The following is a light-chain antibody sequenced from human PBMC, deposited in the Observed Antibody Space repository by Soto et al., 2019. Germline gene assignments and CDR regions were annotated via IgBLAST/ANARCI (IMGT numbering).Light chain of an antibody. J-gene: IGLJ1*01. V-gene: IGLV2-8*01. CDR2: EVV. Sequence: QSVLTQPPSASGSPGHSVTISCTGTKNDIGVYDFVSWYQHHPGKAPRLIIYEVVQRPSGVPDRFSGSKSGNTASLTVSGLQAADEADYFCKSYAGSNTYVFGSGTKLTVL. CDR1: KNDIGVYDF. CDR3: KSYAGSNTYV.